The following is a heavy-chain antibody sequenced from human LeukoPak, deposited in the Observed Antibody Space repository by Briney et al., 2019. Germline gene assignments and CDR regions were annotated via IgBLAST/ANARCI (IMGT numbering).Heavy chain of an antibody. CDR2: IYPGDSDT. Sequence: GESLQISCKGSGYSFTSYWIGWVRQMPGKGLEWVGIIYPGDSDTRYSPSFQGQVTISADKSISTAYLQWSSLKASDTAMYYCARQSEGYYDSSGYYVGSFDYWGQGTLVTVSS. CDR3: ARQSEGYYDSSGYYVGSFDY. V-gene: IGHV5-51*01. D-gene: IGHD3-22*01. CDR1: GYSFTSYW. J-gene: IGHJ4*02.